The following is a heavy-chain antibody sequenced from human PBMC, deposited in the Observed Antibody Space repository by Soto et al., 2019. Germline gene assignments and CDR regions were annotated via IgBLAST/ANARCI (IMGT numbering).Heavy chain of an antibody. CDR1: GFTFSNAW. J-gene: IGHJ3*02. Sequence: EVQLVESGGGLVKPGGSLRLSCAASGFTFSNAWMSWVRQGPGKGLEWVGRIKSKTDGGTTDYAAPVKGRFTISRDDSKNTLYLQMNSLKTEDTAVYYCTTVWFGEFEKRSDAFDIWGQGTMVTVSS. D-gene: IGHD3-10*01. CDR2: IKSKTDGGTT. CDR3: TTVWFGEFEKRSDAFDI. V-gene: IGHV3-15*01.